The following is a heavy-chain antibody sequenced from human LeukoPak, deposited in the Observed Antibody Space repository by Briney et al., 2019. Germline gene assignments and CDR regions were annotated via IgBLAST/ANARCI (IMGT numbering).Heavy chain of an antibody. CDR1: GGSISSYY. V-gene: IGHV4-59*01. CDR2: IYYSGST. CDR3: ARVEEGYSYGYIDY. D-gene: IGHD5-18*01. Sequence: PSETLSLTCTVSGGSISSYYWSWIRQPPGKGLEWIGYIYYSGSTNYNPSLKSRVTISVDTSKNQFSLKLSSVTAADTAVYYCARVEEGYSYGYIDYWGQGTLVTVSS. J-gene: IGHJ4*02.